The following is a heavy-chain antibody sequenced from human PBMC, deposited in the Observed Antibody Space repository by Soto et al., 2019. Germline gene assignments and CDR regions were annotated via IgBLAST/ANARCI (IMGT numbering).Heavy chain of an antibody. CDR2: INPNSGGT. CDR1: GYTFTGYY. V-gene: IGHV1-2*04. D-gene: IGHD6-13*01. Sequence: ASVKVSCKASGYTFTGYYMHWVRQAPGQGLEWMGWINPNSGGTDYAQKFQGWVTMTRDTSISTAYMELSRLRSDDTAVYYCARERIAAAGKDYYYYYGMDVWGQGTTITVSS. J-gene: IGHJ6*02. CDR3: ARERIAAAGKDYYYYYGMDV.